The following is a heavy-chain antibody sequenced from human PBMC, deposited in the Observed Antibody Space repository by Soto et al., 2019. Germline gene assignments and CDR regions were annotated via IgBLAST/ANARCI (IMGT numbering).Heavy chain of an antibody. J-gene: IGHJ4*02. Sequence: PGGSLRLSCAASGFTFSSYAMHWVRQAPGKGLEWVAVISYDGSNKYYADSVKGRFTISRDNSKNTLYLQMNSLRAEDTAVYYCARASGGYSYGPHTYYFDYWGQGTLVTVSS. V-gene: IGHV3-30-3*01. D-gene: IGHD5-18*01. CDR1: GFTFSSYA. CDR3: ARASGGYSYGPHTYYFDY. CDR2: ISYDGSNK.